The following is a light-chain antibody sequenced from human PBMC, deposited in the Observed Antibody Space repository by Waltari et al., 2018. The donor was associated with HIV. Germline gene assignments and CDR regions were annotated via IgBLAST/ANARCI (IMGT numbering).Light chain of an antibody. J-gene: IGLJ3*02. CDR1: SGHSNYA. CDR3: QTWGTGMV. Sequence: QLVLTQSPSASASLGASVKLTCTLSSGHSNYAIAWHQQQPEQGPRYLMKLNSDGSHYKGDGIPDRFSGSSSGAERYLTISSLQSEDEADYYWQTWGTGMVFGGGTKLTVL. CDR2: LNSDGSH. V-gene: IGLV4-69*01.